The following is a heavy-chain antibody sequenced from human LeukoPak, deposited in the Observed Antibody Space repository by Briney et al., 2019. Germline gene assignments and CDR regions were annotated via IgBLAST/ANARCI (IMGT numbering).Heavy chain of an antibody. CDR1: GFTFSNYW. D-gene: IGHD2-21*01. J-gene: IGHJ4*02. V-gene: IGHV3-48*04. CDR2: ISRSGSTI. Sequence: PGGSLRLSCAASGFTFSNYWMHWVRQAPGKGLEWVSYISRSGSTIYYADSVKGRFTISRGNAKNSVFLQMNSLRAEDTAVYYCARRVIAVGLDYWGQGTLVTVSS. CDR3: ARRVIAVGLDY.